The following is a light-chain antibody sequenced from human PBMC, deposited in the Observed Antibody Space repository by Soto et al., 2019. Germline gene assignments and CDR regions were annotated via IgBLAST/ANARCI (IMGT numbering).Light chain of an antibody. Sequence: EIVLTQSPGTLSLSPGERATLSCRASQSVSSSSLSWYQQKPGQAPRLPLYGASTRATGIPVRFSGSGFGTEFTLTISSLQSEDFAVYYCQQYKNWPLFGQGTRLEIK. CDR2: GAS. CDR3: QQYKNWPL. V-gene: IGKV3-15*01. J-gene: IGKJ5*01. CDR1: QSVSSS.